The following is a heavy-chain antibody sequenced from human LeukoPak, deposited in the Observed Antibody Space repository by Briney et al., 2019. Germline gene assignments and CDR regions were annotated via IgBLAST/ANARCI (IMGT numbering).Heavy chain of an antibody. D-gene: IGHD1-26*01. CDR3: ARAGMSGSLVNFDY. V-gene: IGHV3-23*01. Sequence: GGSLRLSCAASGFTFSSYAMSWVRQAPGKGLKWVSTINDNGDGTYYADSVKGRFTISRDNAKNSLYLQMNSLRAEDTAVYYCARAGMSGSLVNFDYWGQGTLVTVSS. CDR2: INDNGDGT. CDR1: GFTFSSYA. J-gene: IGHJ4*02.